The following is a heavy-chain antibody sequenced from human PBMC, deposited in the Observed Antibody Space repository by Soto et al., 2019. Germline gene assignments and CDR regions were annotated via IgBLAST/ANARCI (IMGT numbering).Heavy chain of an antibody. V-gene: IGHV3-48*03. CDR1: GFTFSSYE. J-gene: IGHJ6*02. CDR2: ISSSGSTI. Sequence: GGSLRLSCAASGFTFSSYEMNWVRQAPGKGLEWVSYISSSGSTIYYADYVKGRFTISRDNAKNSLYLQMNSLRAEDTAVYYCARESYSSSRESGMDVWGQGTTVTVSS. CDR3: ARESYSSSRESGMDV. D-gene: IGHD6-6*01.